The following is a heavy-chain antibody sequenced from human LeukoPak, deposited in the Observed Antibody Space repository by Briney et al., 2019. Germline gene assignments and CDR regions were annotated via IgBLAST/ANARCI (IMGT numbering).Heavy chain of an antibody. CDR1: GFTFSDYS. J-gene: IGHJ4*02. D-gene: IGHD2-21*01. CDR2: ISSSSRTI. CDR3: AREGSFDSLPIH. V-gene: IGHV3-48*04. Sequence: GGSLRLSCAASGFTFSDYSMNWVRQAPGKGLEWLSYISSSSRTIYYADSVKGRFTISRDNAKNSLYLQMNSLRAEDTAVYYCAREGSFDSLPIHWGQGTLVTVSS.